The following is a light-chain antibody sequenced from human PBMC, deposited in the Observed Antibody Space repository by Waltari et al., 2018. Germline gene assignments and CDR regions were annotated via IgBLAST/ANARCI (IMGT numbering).Light chain of an antibody. CDR2: GAS. Sequence: EVVMTQSPATLSVSPGERATLSCRASQSVSRDLAWYQQKPGQAPRLLIYGASTRTTGVPARFTGSGSGAEFSLTISSLQSEDVAIYYCQQFNNWPQTFGGGTQVEIK. CDR1: QSVSRD. CDR3: QQFNNWPQT. J-gene: IGKJ4*01. V-gene: IGKV3-15*01.